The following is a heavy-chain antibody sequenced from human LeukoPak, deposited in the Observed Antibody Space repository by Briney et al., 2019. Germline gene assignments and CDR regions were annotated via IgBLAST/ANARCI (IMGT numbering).Heavy chain of an antibody. CDR2: INPNSGGT. CDR1: GGTFSSYA. CDR3: ARDLSTSGRDY. D-gene: IGHD2-15*01. J-gene: IGHJ4*02. V-gene: IGHV1-2*06. Sequence: ASVKVSCKASGGTFSSYAISWVRQAPGQGLEWMGRINPNSGGTNYAQKFQGRVTMTRDTSISTAYMELSRLRSDDTAVYYCARDLSTSGRDYWGQGTLVTVSS.